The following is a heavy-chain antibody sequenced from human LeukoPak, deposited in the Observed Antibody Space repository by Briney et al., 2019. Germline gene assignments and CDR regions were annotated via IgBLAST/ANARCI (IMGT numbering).Heavy chain of an antibody. CDR1: GYTLTELS. J-gene: IGHJ6*02. CDR2: FDPEDGET. CDR3: ARDSYYYYGMDV. V-gene: IGHV1-24*01. Sequence: ASVKVSCKVSGYTLTELSMHWVRQAPGKGLEWMGGFDPEDGETIYAQKFQGRVTMTRDTSTSTVYMELSSLRSEDTAVYYCARDSYYYYGMDVWGQGTTVTVSS.